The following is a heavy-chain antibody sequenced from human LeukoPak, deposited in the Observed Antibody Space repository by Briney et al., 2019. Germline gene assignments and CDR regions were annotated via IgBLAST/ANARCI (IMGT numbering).Heavy chain of an antibody. Sequence: MPSETLSLTCTVSACSISSSSYYWGWLRQPPGKGLEWIGSIYYSGSTYYNLSLKSRVTISVDTSKNQFTLKLSSVTAADTAVYYCARVYATSGYPFDYWGQGTLVTVSS. V-gene: IGHV4-39*01. CDR1: ACSISSSSYY. D-gene: IGHD3-22*01. J-gene: IGHJ4*02. CDR3: ARVYATSGYPFDY. CDR2: IYYSGST.